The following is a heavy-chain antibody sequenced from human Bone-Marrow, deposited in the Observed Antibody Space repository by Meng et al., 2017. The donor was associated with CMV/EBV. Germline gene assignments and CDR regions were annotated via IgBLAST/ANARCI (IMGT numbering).Heavy chain of an antibody. Sequence: GGSLRLSCAASGFTFSSYAMSWVRQVPGKGLEWVSATSGSGGSTYYADSVKGRFTISRDNSKNTLYLQMNSLRAEDTAVYYCAKWDLYYGGYTEDDYWGQGTLVTISS. CDR3: AKWDLYYGGYTEDDY. CDR2: TSGSGGST. V-gene: IGHV3-23*01. CDR1: GFTFSSYA. D-gene: IGHD5-12*01. J-gene: IGHJ4*02.